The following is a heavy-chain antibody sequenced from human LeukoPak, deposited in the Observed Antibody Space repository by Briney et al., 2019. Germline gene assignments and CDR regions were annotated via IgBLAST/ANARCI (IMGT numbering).Heavy chain of an antibody. J-gene: IGHJ3*02. D-gene: IGHD3-16*02. CDR1: GYSISSGYY. CDR2: IYHSGST. Sequence: SETLSLTCAVSGYSISSGYYWGWIRQPPGKGLEWIGSIYHSGSTFYNPSLKSQVTISVDTSKNQFSLKLSSVTAADTAVYYCARAPLITFGGVIGDAFDIWGQGTMVTVSS. V-gene: IGHV4-38-2*01. CDR3: ARAPLITFGGVIGDAFDI.